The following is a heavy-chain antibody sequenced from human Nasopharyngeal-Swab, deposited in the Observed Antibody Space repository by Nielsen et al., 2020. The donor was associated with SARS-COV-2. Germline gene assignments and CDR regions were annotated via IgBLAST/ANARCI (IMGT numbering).Heavy chain of an antibody. CDR3: AKDRNSAYYYYYMDV. CDR2: VSGRDST. D-gene: IGHD1-26*01. Sequence: WIRQPPGKGLEWVSSVSGRDSTYYADSVKGRFTISRDISKNTLYLQMNSLRAEDTAVYYCAKDRNSAYYYYYMDVWGKGTTVTASS. J-gene: IGHJ6*03. V-gene: IGHV3-23*01.